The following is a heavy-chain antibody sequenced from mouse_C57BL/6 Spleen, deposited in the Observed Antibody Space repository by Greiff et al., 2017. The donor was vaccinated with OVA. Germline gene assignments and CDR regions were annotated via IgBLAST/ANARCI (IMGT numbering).Heavy chain of an antibody. D-gene: IGHD1-1*01. V-gene: IGHV3-6*01. CDR2: ISYDGSN. CDR3: ARGVYYGTLFDY. J-gene: IGHJ2*01. Sequence: VQLQQSGPGLVKPSQSLSLTCSVTGYSITSGYYWNWIRQFPGNKLEWMGYISYDGSNNYNPSLKNRISITRDTSKNQFFLKLNSVTTEDTATYYCARGVYYGTLFDYWGQGTTLTVSS. CDR1: GYSITSGYY.